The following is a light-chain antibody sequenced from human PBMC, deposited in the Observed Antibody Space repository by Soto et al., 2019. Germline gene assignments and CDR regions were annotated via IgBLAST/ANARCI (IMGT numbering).Light chain of an antibody. CDR1: SSDVGIYDY. J-gene: IGLJ2*01. CDR2: EVT. Sequence: QSALTQPASVSGSPGQSISISCTGISSDVGIYDYVSWYQHHPGKAPKLMVYEVTNRPSGVSNRFSGSKSGNTASLTISGLQAEDEADYYCSSFSSDSTPLVFGGGTKLTVL. V-gene: IGLV2-14*01. CDR3: SSFSSDSTPLV.